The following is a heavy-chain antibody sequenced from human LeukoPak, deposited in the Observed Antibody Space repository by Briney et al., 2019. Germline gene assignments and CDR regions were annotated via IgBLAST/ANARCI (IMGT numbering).Heavy chain of an antibody. J-gene: IGHJ6*02. CDR1: GFTFSSYA. CDR2: ISYDGSNK. Sequence: GGSLRLSCAASGFTFSSYAMHWVRQAPGKGLEWVAVISYDGSNKYYADSVKGRFTISRDNSKNTLYLQMNSLRAEDTAVYYCAGDHGDIVATIMRVGYYYGMDVWGQGTTVTVSS. V-gene: IGHV3-30*04. D-gene: IGHD5-12*01. CDR3: AGDHGDIVATIMRVGYYYGMDV.